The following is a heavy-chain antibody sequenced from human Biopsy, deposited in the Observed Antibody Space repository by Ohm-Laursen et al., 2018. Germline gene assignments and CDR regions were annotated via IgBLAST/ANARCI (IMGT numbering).Heavy chain of an antibody. CDR3: ARLYRLDDYWNDDPPDAFDV. CDR1: GGSMSGDY. Sequence: SDTLSLTGTVSGGSMSGDYWSWIRQSPRKGLEWIGHISDRGTTNSNPSLRGRITISVDTSKNQFSLKLNSVSAADTALFFCARLYRLDDYWNDDPPDAFDVWGPGTMVTVSS. V-gene: IGHV4-59*07. J-gene: IGHJ3*01. D-gene: IGHD3-3*01. CDR2: ISDRGTT.